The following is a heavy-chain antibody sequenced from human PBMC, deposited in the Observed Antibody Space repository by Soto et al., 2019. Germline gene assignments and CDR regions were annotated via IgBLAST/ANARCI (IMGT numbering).Heavy chain of an antibody. D-gene: IGHD3-3*01. CDR3: ARDTLGGAYDFLH. CDR2: ISSGGST. V-gene: IGHV3-66*01. J-gene: IGHJ4*02. Sequence: ESGGGLVQPGGSLRLSCAASGFTVSNLYMTWVRQAPGKGLQWVAVISSGGSTYYADSVKGRFTISRDNSKNTLYLEMNSLRVEDTAVYYCARDTLGGAYDFLHGGQGTLVTVSS. CDR1: GFTVSNLY.